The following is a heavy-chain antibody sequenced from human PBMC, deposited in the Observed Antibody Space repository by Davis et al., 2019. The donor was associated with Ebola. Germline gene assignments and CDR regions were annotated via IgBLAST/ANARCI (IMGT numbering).Heavy chain of an antibody. V-gene: IGHV3-21*04. Sequence: GESLKISCAASGFTFSDYSMNWVRQAPGRGLEWVSCISSSTSYIYYTDSVKGRFTISRDNAKDSLYLQMNSLRAEDTAVYYCARGSRNMDVWGQGTTVTVSS. CDR3: ARGSRNMDV. J-gene: IGHJ6*02. CDR1: GFTFSDYS. CDR2: ISSSTSYI.